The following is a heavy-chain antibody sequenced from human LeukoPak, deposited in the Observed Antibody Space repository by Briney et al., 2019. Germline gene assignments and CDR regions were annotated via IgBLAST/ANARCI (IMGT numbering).Heavy chain of an antibody. V-gene: IGHV3-23*01. CDR1: GFTFSTYD. Sequence: GGSLRLSCTASGFTFSTYDMSWVRQAPGKGLEWVSTVRVNGRSTYYADSVKGRFTISRDNSKNTLYLQMNSLKTEDTAVYYCTTDTYSAYYYDSSGYPPPDYWGQGTLVTVSS. D-gene: IGHD3-22*01. CDR2: VRVNGRST. J-gene: IGHJ4*02. CDR3: TTDTYSAYYYDSSGYPPPDY.